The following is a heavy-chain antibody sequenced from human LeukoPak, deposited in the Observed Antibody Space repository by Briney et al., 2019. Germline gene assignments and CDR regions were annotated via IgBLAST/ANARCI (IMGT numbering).Heavy chain of an antibody. V-gene: IGHV3-49*03. J-gene: IGHJ6*02. CDR2: IRSKAYGGTT. D-gene: IGHD6-13*01. CDR1: GFTFGDYA. Sequence: GGSLRLSCTASGFTFGDYAMSWFRQAPGKGLEWVGFIRSKAYGGTTEYAASVKGRFTISRDDSKGIAYLQMNSLKTEDTAVYYCTRDGADIAAAGPYYYYYYGMDVWGQGTRSPSP. CDR3: TRDGADIAAAGPYYYYYYGMDV.